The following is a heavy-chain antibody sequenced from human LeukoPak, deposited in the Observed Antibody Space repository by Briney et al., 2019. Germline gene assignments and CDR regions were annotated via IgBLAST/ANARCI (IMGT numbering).Heavy chain of an antibody. CDR1: GGTFSSYA. Sequence: SVQVSCKASGGTFSSYAISWVRQAPGQGLEWMGGSIPIFGTANYAQKFQGRVTITADESTSTAYIELSSLRSEDTAVYYCSRGRGSDCFDPRGQGTLVTVSS. D-gene: IGHD3-10*01. CDR3: SRGRGSDCFDP. J-gene: IGHJ5*02. V-gene: IGHV1-69*13. CDR2: SIPIFGTA.